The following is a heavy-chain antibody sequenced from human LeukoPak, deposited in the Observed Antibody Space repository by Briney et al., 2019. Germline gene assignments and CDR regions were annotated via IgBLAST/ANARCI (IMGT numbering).Heavy chain of an antibody. CDR3: ARHTRRIGVAVAGSFDY. D-gene: IGHD6-19*01. Sequence: SETLSLTCTVPGGSISSYYWSWIRQPPGKGLEWIGYIYYSGSTNYNPSLKSRVTISVDTSKNQFSLKLSSVTAADTAVYYCARHTRRIGVAVAGSFDYWGQGTLVTVSS. CDR2: IYYSGST. J-gene: IGHJ4*02. V-gene: IGHV4-59*08. CDR1: GGSISSYY.